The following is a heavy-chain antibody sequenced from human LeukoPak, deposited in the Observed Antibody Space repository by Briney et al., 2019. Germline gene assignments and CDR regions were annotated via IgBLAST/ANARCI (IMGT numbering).Heavy chain of an antibody. V-gene: IGHV4-59*01. CDR1: GGSIPSYY. Sequence: SETLSLTCAISGGSIPSYYWSWIRQSPGPGLEWIGYLFYSGSTNYNPSLKSRITMSTDTSKNQFSLNVRSVTAADTAVYYCARGAYSNYSSVDYWGHGILVTVSS. CDR2: LFYSGST. CDR3: ARGAYSNYSSVDY. J-gene: IGHJ4*01. D-gene: IGHD4-11*01.